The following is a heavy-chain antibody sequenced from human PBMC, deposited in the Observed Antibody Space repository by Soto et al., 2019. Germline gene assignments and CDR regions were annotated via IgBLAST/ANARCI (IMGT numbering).Heavy chain of an antibody. V-gene: IGHV1-69*01. CDR1: GGTFSSYA. CDR3: ARVDSSGPLDY. Sequence: VKVSCKASGGTFSSYAISWVRQAPGQGLEWMGGIIPVFVTANYAQKFQGRVTITADESTSTAYMELSSLRSEDTAVYYCARVDSSGPLDYWGQGTPVTVSS. CDR2: IIPVFVTA. J-gene: IGHJ4*02. D-gene: IGHD3-22*01.